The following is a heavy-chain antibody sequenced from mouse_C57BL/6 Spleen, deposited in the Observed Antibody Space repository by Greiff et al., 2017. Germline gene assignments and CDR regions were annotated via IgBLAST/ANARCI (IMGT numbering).Heavy chain of an antibody. CDR3: ANYGNCYFDY. Sequence: VHVKQSGPELVKPGASVKISCKASGYSFTGYYMNWVKQSPEKSLEWIGEINPSTGGTTYNQKFKAKATLTVDKSSSTAYMQLKSLTSEDSAVYYCANYGNCYFDYWGQGTTLTVSS. D-gene: IGHD2-1*01. V-gene: IGHV1-42*01. J-gene: IGHJ2*01. CDR1: GYSFTGYY. CDR2: INPSTGGT.